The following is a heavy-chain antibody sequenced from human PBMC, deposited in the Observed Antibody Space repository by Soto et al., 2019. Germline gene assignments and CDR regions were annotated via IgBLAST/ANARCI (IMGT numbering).Heavy chain of an antibody. D-gene: IGHD3-3*01. CDR1: GGTFSNYV. Sequence: QVQLVQSGTEVKKPGSSAKVSCKASGGTFSNYVISWVRQAPGQGLEWMGGIIPLFGTTDYAKKFHGSIAITSDESTTTAYMDLSSPNFVDTAVYFCETDVGSGEWSVVWGQGTTVIVSS. J-gene: IGHJ6*02. CDR2: IIPLFGTT. V-gene: IGHV1-69*01. CDR3: ETDVGSGEWSVV.